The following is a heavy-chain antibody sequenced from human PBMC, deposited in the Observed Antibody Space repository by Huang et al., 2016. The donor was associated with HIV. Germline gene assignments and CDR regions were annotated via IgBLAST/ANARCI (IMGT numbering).Heavy chain of an antibody. CDR1: GGSFSSSSYY. D-gene: IGHD4-17*01. V-gene: IGHV4-39*01. Sequence: QLQLQESGPGLVKPSETLSLTCTVSGGSFSSSSYYWGWIRQSPGKGLEWIGSIYYIGNGYYNPSLKSRVTMSVDRSSNQFSLKVHSVTAADTAVYYCASRTTVTTTSNYHYFYMDVWGKGTTVIVSS. CDR3: ASRTTVTTTSNYHYFYMDV. J-gene: IGHJ6*03. CDR2: IYYIGNG.